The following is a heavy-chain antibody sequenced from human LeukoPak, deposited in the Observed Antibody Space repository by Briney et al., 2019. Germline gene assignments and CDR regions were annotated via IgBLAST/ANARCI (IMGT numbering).Heavy chain of an antibody. Sequence: SETLSLTCDVSDYSISSVYYWGWIRQSPGKGLEWIGSIYHTGYTYYNPSLKSRITISLETSRTQFSLKLNSVTAADTAVYFCVTTGHSSGWQFDYWGQGTLVTVSS. CDR3: VTTGHSSGWQFDY. J-gene: IGHJ4*02. CDR2: IYHTGYT. CDR1: DYSISSVYY. V-gene: IGHV4-38-2*01. D-gene: IGHD6-19*01.